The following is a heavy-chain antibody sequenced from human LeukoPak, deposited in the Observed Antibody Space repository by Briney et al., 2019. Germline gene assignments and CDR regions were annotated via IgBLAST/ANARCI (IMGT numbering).Heavy chain of an antibody. CDR1: GFTFSSYW. Sequence: GGSLRLSCAASGFTFSSYWMSWVRQAPGKGLEWVSAIDTSGGHTYYADSVKGRFTISRDNSENTLNLQMNSLRAEDTAVYYCAKESCSSRCNFDYWGQGTLVTVSS. V-gene: IGHV3-23*01. CDR3: AKESCSSRCNFDY. CDR2: IDTSGGHT. D-gene: IGHD2-2*01. J-gene: IGHJ4*02.